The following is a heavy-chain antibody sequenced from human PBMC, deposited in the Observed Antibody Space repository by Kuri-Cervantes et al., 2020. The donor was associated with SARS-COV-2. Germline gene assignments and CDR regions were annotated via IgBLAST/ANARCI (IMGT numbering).Heavy chain of an antibody. D-gene: IGHD1-26*01. Sequence: GESLKISCIAYGFSFRIYSMNWVRQAPGKGLEWISYVSPNSNTIYYADSVKGRFTISRDNAKNTLYLQMNSLRAEDTAVYYCARDSASRVAVGATITGHWGQGTLVTVSS. V-gene: IGHV3-48*01. J-gene: IGHJ4*02. CDR1: GFSFRIYS. CDR2: VSPNSNTI. CDR3: ARDSASRVAVGATITGH.